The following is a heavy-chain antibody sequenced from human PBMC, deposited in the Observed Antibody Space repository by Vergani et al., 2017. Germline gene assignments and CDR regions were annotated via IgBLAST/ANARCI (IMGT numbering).Heavy chain of an antibody. CDR1: GGSISSSSYY. V-gene: IGHV4-39*07. J-gene: IGHJ4*02. CDR2: LHHNGAT. CDR3: ARDERRPWSNSWARFEY. D-gene: IGHD6-13*01. Sequence: QVKLQESGPGLLKPSQTLSLTCTVSGGSISSSSYYWGWIRQAPGRGLEWIGSLHHNGATSHNPSLRSRVTMSVDTSKNQFSLSLNSVTAADTAIYYCARDERRPWSNSWARFEYWGLGIPVTVSS.